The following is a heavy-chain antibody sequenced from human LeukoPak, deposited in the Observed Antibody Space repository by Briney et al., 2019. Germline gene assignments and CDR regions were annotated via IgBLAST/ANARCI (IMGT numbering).Heavy chain of an antibody. V-gene: IGHV3-30-3*01. CDR1: GFTFSSYA. CDR3: ARDPRYYDFWSGYLKLDY. J-gene: IGHJ4*02. CDR2: ISYDGSNK. Sequence: GGSLRLSCAASGFTFSSYAMHWVRQAPGKGLEWVAVISYDGSNKYYADSVKGRFTISRDNSKNTLYLQMNSLRAEDTAVYYCARDPRYYDFWSGYLKLDYWGQGTLVTVSS. D-gene: IGHD3-3*01.